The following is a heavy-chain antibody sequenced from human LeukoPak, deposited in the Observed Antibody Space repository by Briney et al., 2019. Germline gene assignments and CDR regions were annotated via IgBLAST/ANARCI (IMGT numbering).Heavy chain of an antibody. V-gene: IGHV6-1*01. J-gene: IGHJ4*02. CDR1: GDSVSSNSAA. D-gene: IGHD6-19*01. CDR3: ARGEQWASMTPFDY. Sequence: SQTLSLTCAISGDSVSSNSAAWNWIRQSPSRGLEWLGRTYYRSKWYNDYAVSVKSRITINPDTSKNQFSLQLSSVTPEDTAVYYCARGEQWASMTPFDYWGQGTLVTVSS. CDR2: TYYRSKWYN.